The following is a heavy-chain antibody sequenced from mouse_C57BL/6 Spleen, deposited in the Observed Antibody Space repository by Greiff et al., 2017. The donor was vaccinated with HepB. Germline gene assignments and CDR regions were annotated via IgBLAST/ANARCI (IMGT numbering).Heavy chain of an antibody. V-gene: IGHV1-50*01. CDR1: GYTFTSYW. J-gene: IGHJ1*03. CDR3: AVITTVVARYFDV. Sequence: VQLQQPGAELVKPGASLKLSCKASGYTFTSYWMQWVKQRPGQGLEWIGEIDPSDSYTNYNQKFKGKATLTVDTSSSTAYMQLSSLTSEDSAVYYCAVITTVVARYFDVWGTGTTVTVSS. CDR2: IDPSDSYT. D-gene: IGHD1-1*01.